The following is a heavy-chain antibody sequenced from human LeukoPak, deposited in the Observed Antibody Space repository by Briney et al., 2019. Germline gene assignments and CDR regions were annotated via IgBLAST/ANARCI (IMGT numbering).Heavy chain of an antibody. CDR3: ARGGVDTEIDY. D-gene: IGHD5-18*01. J-gene: IGHJ4*02. CDR2: IIPIFGTA. CDR1: GYTFTIYG. V-gene: IGHV1-69*13. Sequence: GASVNVSYKASGYTFTIYGISWVRQAPGQGLEWMGGIIPIFGTANYAQKFQGRVTITAHESTSTAYMELSSLRSEDTAVYYCARGGVDTEIDYWGQGTLVTVSS.